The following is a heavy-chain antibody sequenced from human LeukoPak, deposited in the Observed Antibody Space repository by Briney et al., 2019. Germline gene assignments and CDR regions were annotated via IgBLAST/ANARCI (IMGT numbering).Heavy chain of an antibody. CDR1: GFTFSSYA. CDR3: ANEGPSFDY. J-gene: IGHJ4*02. CDR2: ISGSGDST. V-gene: IGHV3-23*01. Sequence: GGSLRLSCAVSGFTFSSYAMSWVRQAPGKGLEWVSVISGSGDSTHYADSVKGRFTISRDNSKNTVYLLMNSLRAEDTAVYYCANEGPSFDYWGQGTLVTVSS.